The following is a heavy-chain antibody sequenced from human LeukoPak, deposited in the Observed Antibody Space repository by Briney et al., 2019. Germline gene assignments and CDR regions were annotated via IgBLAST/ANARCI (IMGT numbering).Heavy chain of an antibody. CDR2: INPKSGDT. CDR1: GYTFTAYY. Sequence: GSSVKVSCKASGYTFTAYYMHWLRQAPGQGLEGMGWINPKSGDTHYAQKFQGRVTMTRDTSISTAYMELSSLRSDDTAVYFCAREDYTNSRYYFDYWGQGALVTVTS. V-gene: IGHV1-2*02. J-gene: IGHJ4*02. CDR3: AREDYTNSRYYFDY. D-gene: IGHD4-11*01.